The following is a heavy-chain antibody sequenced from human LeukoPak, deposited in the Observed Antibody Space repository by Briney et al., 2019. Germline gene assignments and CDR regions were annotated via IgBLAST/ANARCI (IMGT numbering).Heavy chain of an antibody. CDR2: IYPDDSDT. D-gene: IGHD3-10*01. CDR3: ARLGGDTYYFGSASYPNWYFDL. V-gene: IGHV5-51*01. Sequence: GESLKISCQASGYTFTSYWIGWVRQMPGKGLECMGIIYPDDSDTTYSPSFQGQVTISADKSFGTAYLQWSSLKASDTAIYYCARLGGDTYYFGSASYPNWYFDLWGRGTLVTVSS. J-gene: IGHJ2*01. CDR1: GYTFTSYW.